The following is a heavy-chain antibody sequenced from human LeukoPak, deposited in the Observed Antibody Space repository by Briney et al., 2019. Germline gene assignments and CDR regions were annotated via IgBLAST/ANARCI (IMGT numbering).Heavy chain of an antibody. CDR3: ASGNVTIVYY. CDR2: IYSGGST. V-gene: IGHV3-66*01. D-gene: IGHD2-15*01. Sequence: GGTLRLSCAASGFTLSSNYMSWVRQAPGRGLEGVSVIYSGGSTYYTDSVKGRFTISIDNSKNTMFLQMNSLRAGDTAAYYFASGNVTIVYYWGRGTLVTVS. J-gene: IGHJ4*02. CDR1: GFTLSSNY.